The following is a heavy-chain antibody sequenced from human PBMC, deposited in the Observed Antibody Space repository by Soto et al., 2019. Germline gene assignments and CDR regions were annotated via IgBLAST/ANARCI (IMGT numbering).Heavy chain of an antibody. CDR1: GGSISSSNW. J-gene: IGHJ6*02. Sequence: SETLSLTCAVSGGSISSSNWWSWVRQPPGKGLEWIGEIYHSGSTNYNPSLKSRVTISVDKSKNQFSLKLSSVTAADTAVYYCARDSIGSAGTGGNMDVWGQGTTVTVSS. V-gene: IGHV4-4*02. CDR2: IYHSGST. CDR3: ARDSIGSAGTGGNMDV. D-gene: IGHD6-13*01.